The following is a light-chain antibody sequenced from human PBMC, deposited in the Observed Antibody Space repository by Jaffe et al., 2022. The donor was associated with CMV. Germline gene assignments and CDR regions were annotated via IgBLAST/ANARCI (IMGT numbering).Light chain of an antibody. CDR2: GNS. J-gene: IGLJ2*01. CDR3: QSYDRSLSGSV. CDR1: TSNIGAPYD. V-gene: IGLV1-40*01. Sequence: QSVLTQPPSVSGAPGQRVTISCTGTTSNIGAPYDVHWYQQLPGTAPKLLIYGNSNRPSGVPDRFSGSKSGTSASLAITGLQPEDEADYYCQSYDRSLSGSVFGGGTKLTVI.